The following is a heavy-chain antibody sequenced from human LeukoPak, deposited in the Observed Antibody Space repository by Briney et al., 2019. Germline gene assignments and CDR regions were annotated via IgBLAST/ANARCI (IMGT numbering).Heavy chain of an antibody. Sequence: SVKVSCKAFGGTFSSYAVSWVRLTPGQGLEWLGGIIPVFGTTTYAQKFQAKVTMTADKSTNTAYLEISSLTSDDTAVYYCARCSPGDSSNFYAVLQYWGQGTQVTVST. J-gene: IGHJ4*02. CDR3: ARCSPGDSSNFYAVLQY. D-gene: IGHD3-22*01. V-gene: IGHV1-69*06. CDR1: GGTFSSYA. CDR2: IIPVFGTT.